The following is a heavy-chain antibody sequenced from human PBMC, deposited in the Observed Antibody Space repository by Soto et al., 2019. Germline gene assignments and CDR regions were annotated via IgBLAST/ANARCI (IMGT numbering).Heavy chain of an antibody. CDR2: ISSSGDTI. CDR1: GFTFSSYE. CDR3: AGGYGDTSPRGGMDV. Sequence: EVQLVESGGDLVQPGGSLRLSCEASGFTFSSYEIHWVRQAPGKGPEWISYISSSGDTIYYSESVEGRFTTSRDNAKNSQFLKMNSPRAEDTAVYHCAGGYGDTSPRGGMDVWGQGATVTVSS. V-gene: IGHV3-48*03. D-gene: IGHD3-10*01. J-gene: IGHJ6*02.